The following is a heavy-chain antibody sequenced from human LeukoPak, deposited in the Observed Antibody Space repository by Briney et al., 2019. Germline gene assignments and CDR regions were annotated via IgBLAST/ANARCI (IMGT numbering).Heavy chain of an antibody. CDR1: GGSISSYY. CDR2: IHYTGST. V-gene: IGHV4-59*12. CDR3: ARDQGSYYGVDV. J-gene: IGHJ6*02. Sequence: SETLSLTCTVSGGSISSYYWSWIRQPPGKGLEWIGYIHYTGSTNYNPSLRSRVTISLDTSKNQFSLKLRSVTAADTAVYYCARDQGSYYGVDVWGQGTTVTVSS.